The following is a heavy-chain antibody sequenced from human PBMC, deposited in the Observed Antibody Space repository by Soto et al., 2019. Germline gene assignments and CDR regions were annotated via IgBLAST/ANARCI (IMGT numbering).Heavy chain of an antibody. J-gene: IGHJ5*02. D-gene: IGHD1-1*01. CDR3: ARDQRTTGTTSWFDP. CDR1: GGSVSSGSYY. V-gene: IGHV4-61*01. CDR2: IYYSGST. Sequence: LSLTCTVSGGSVSSGSYYWSWIRQPPGKGLEWIGYIYYSGSTNYNPSLKSRVTISVDTSKNQFSLKLSSVTAADTAVYYCARDQRTTGTTSWFDPWGQGTLVTVSS.